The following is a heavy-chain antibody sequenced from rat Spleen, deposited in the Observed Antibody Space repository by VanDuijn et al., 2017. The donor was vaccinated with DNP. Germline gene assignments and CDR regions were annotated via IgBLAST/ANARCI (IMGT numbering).Heavy chain of an antibody. Sequence: EVQLVESGGDLVQPGRSLKLSCVASGFTFNNYWMTWVRQAPKKGLEWVASLSYDGGSTYYGDSVKGRFTISRDNAKSTLYLQMNSRRSEDRATYYCARHRGSNYFKYWGQGGMVTVSS. J-gene: IGHJ2*01. CDR1: GFTFNNYW. D-gene: IGHD1-3*01. V-gene: IGHV5-22*01. CDR3: ARHRGSNYFKY. CDR2: LSYDGGST.